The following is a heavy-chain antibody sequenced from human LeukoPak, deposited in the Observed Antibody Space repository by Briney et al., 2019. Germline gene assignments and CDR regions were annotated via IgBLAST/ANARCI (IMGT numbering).Heavy chain of an antibody. V-gene: IGHV3-7*03. Sequence: TGGSLRLSCAASGFTFSNYWITWVRQAPWKGREWVANIKQDGSEKYYMDSVKGRFTISRDNAKNSLFLQMNSLRAEDTAVYYCARGDRVGVTTGHFDYWGQGTLVTVSS. CDR2: IKQDGSEK. CDR1: GFTFSNYW. D-gene: IGHD1-26*01. J-gene: IGHJ4*02. CDR3: ARGDRVGVTTGHFDY.